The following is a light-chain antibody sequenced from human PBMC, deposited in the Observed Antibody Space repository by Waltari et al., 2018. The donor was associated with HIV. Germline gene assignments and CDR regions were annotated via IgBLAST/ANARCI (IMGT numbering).Light chain of an antibody. V-gene: IGKV3-20*01. J-gene: IGKJ2*01. Sequence: EIVLTQSPVTMSLSPGERATLSCKASRTLNSRHLAWYQQQPAQTPRLLIYGASIRATGIPDRLKCSGSMTDFTLTIIILEPDDFAMYYCQQSGTFGQGTRLGI. CDR1: RTLNSRH. CDR3: QQSGT. CDR2: GAS.